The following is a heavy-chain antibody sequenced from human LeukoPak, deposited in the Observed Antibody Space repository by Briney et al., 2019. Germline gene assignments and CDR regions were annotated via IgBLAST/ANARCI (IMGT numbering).Heavy chain of an antibody. CDR1: GFIFSTYA. J-gene: IGHJ4*02. CDR2: LSGSGDKT. CDR3: GKDLNYGLDY. D-gene: IGHD4-11*01. V-gene: IGHV3-23*01. Sequence: GGSLRLSCAASGFIFSTYAMSWVRQAPGKGLEWVSALSGSGDKTFYADSVKGRFTISRDNSRNTLYLQMNSLRAEDTAVYYRGKDLNYGLDYWGQGTLVTVSS.